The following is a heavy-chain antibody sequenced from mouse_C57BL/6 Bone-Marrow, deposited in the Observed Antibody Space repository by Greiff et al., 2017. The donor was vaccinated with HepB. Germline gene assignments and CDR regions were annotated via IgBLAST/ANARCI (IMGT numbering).Heavy chain of an antibody. CDR2: IDPSDSET. J-gene: IGHJ3*01. Sequence: VQLQQPGAELVRPGSSVKLSCKASGYTFTSYWMHWVKQRPIQGLEWIGNIDPSDSETHYNQKFKDKATLTVDKSSSTAYMQLSSLTSEDSAVYYCARGRGDYGAWFAYWGQGTLVTVSA. D-gene: IGHD2-4*01. V-gene: IGHV1-52*01. CDR3: ARGRGDYGAWFAY. CDR1: GYTFTSYW.